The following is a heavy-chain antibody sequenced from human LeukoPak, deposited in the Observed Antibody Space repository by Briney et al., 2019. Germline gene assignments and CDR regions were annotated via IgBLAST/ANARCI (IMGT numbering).Heavy chain of an antibody. CDR1: GFTFSSYG. D-gene: IGHD6-6*01. Sequence: GGSLRLSCAASGFTFSSYGMHWVRQAPGKGLEWVAVIWYDGSNKYYADSVKGRFTISRDNSKNTLYLQMNSLRAEDTAVYYCATDLSIAAPPGPLDYWGQGTQVTVSS. CDR3: ATDLSIAAPPGPLDY. V-gene: IGHV3-33*01. CDR2: IWYDGSNK. J-gene: IGHJ4*02.